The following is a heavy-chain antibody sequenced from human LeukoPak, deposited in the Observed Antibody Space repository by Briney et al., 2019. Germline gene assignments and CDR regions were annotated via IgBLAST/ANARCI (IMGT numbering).Heavy chain of an antibody. CDR1: GFNFISYE. CDR3: AELGITMIGGV. J-gene: IGHJ6*04. V-gene: IGHV3-48*03. CDR2: ISSSSTTI. Sequence: GGSLRLSCAASGFNFISYEMNWVRQAPGKGLEWVSYISSSSTTIYYADSVKGRFTISRDNAKNSLYLQMNSLRAEDTAVYYCAELGITMIGGVWGKGTTVTISS. D-gene: IGHD3-10*02.